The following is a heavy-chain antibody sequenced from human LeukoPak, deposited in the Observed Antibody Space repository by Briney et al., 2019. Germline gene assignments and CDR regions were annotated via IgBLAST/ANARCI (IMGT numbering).Heavy chain of an antibody. CDR3: AKGAGPPWFDP. Sequence: SETLSLTCTVSGASISSDTYFWSWIRQPAGKGLEWIGRISSTGRTDYNPSLTSRVTTSVDTSKNQISMKLSSVTAADTAVYYCAKGAGPPWFDPWGQGTLVTVSS. V-gene: IGHV4-61*02. CDR2: ISSTGRT. J-gene: IGHJ5*02. D-gene: IGHD6-19*01. CDR1: GASISSDTYF.